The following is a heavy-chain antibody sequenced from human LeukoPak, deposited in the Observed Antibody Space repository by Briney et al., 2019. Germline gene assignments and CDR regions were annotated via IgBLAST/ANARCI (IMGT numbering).Heavy chain of an antibody. CDR3: ARLGYCSSTSCRRFDP. J-gene: IGHJ5*02. CDR2: ISAYNGNT. D-gene: IGHD2-2*01. CDR1: GYTFTSYG. V-gene: IGHV1-18*04. Sequence: ASVKVSCKASGYTFTSYGISWVRQAPGQGLEWMGWISAYNGNTNYAQKLQGRVTMTTDTSTSTAYMELRSLRSDDTAVYYCARLGYCSSTSCRRFDPWDQGTLVTVSS.